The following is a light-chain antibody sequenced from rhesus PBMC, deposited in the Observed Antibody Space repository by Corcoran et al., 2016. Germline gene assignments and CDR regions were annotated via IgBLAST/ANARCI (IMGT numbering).Light chain of an antibody. Sequence: DIQLTQYPSSLSASVGDRVTITCRASQDISHYLAWYQQNSGKAPKLLIYDASNLQGGVQSRFSGSGYGTGFTLTISTLQPEDFATYYWQRRNSPPWTFGQGTKVQIK. CDR3: QRRNSPPWT. V-gene: IGKV1-38*01. CDR2: DAS. J-gene: IGKJ1*01. CDR1: QDISHY.